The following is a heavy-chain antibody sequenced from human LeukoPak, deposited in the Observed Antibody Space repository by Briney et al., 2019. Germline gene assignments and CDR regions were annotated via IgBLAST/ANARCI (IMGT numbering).Heavy chain of an antibody. J-gene: IGHJ4*02. Sequence: SGPTLLNPTPTLTLTCSFSGFSLSTRGVGVGWIRQPPGKALEWLPLTYSHDDKRYIPSLKSRLPITKDPSNNHAVLTITKQYPVDTAAYYCAHRPPRLTVVVFDYWGQGTLVTDCS. V-gene: IGHV2-5*01. CDR2: TYSHDDK. CDR1: GFSLSTRGVG. D-gene: IGHD3-22*01. CDR3: AHRPPRLTVVVFDY.